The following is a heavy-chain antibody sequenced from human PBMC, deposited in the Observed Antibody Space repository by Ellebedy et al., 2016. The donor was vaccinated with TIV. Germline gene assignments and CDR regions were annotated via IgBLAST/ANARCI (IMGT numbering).Heavy chain of an antibody. Sequence: ESLKISXATSGFTFSNFLMSWVRQAPGKGLEWIGEINHSGRTNSNPSLESRVTIAVDTSKNQFSLKLSSLTAADTAVYYCARGIRHCNSTGCTYAFDIWGQGTMVTVSS. J-gene: IGHJ3*02. D-gene: IGHD6-25*01. CDR1: GFTFSNFL. V-gene: IGHV4-34*01. CDR3: ARGIRHCNSTGCTYAFDI. CDR2: INHSGRT.